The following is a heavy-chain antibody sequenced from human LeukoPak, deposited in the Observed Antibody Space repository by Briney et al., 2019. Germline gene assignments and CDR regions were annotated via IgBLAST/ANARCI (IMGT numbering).Heavy chain of an antibody. CDR1: GYTFTSYY. CDR2: INPNSGGT. D-gene: IGHD6-19*01. J-gene: IGHJ4*02. V-gene: IGHV1-2*02. CDR3: ARDLGWLVRYTNNDY. Sequence: ASVKVSCKASGYTFTSYYMHWVRQAPGQGLEWMGWINPNSGGTNYAQKFQGRVTMTRDTSISTAYMELSRLRSDDTAVYYCARDLGWLVRYTNNDYWGQGTLVTVSS.